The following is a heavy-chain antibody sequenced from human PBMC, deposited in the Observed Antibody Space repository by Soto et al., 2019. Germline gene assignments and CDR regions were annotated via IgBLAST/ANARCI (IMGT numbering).Heavy chain of an antibody. J-gene: IGHJ3*01. CDR3: VKAISARDNSAKAFDV. CDR2: ISNNGGST. V-gene: IGHV3-64D*06. D-gene: IGHD3-10*01. Sequence: PRVSLGLSFSASEFTFSNFALHWVRQAPGTGLEYVSAISNNGGSTYYADSVNGRFTISRDNSKNTLYLQMSSLRPEDTAVYYCVKAISARDNSAKAFDVWGQGTMVTVPS. CDR1: EFTFSNFA.